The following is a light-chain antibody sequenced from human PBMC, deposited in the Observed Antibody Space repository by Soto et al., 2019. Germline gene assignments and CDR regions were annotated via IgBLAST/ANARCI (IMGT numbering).Light chain of an antibody. J-gene: IGKJ1*01. CDR2: GAS. V-gene: IGKV3-15*01. CDR3: QQYNQWPRT. Sequence: ERDITQYAATLSVSPGERATLSCRASQSLGTNLAWFQQKPGQVPRLLIHGASTRATGIPARFSGSGSGTDFTLTISSLQSEDFAVYYCQQYNQWPRTFGQGTKV. CDR1: QSLGTN.